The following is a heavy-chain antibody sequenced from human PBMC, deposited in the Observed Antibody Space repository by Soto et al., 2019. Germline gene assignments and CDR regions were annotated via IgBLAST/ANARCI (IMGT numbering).Heavy chain of an antibody. CDR2: LGGNGFTT. J-gene: IGHJ6*03. CDR1: GFTFGSYA. CDR3: AKALRPSLNFFYYMDV. Sequence: EVQLLESGGGLVQPGGSLRLSCVVSGFTFGSYAMSWVRQAPEKGPEWVAILGGNGFTTYYADSVKGRFTISGDKPKSTMLLQMNSLRADDTGVYYCAKALRPSLNFFYYMDVWGRGTSVTVSS. V-gene: IGHV3-23*01. D-gene: IGHD2-2*01.